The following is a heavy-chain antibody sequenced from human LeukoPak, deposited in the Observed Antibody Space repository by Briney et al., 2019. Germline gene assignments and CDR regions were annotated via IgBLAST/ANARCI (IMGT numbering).Heavy chain of an antibody. CDR3: ARGVYIAAAQYGY. V-gene: IGHV4-59*01. CDR1: GGSISSYY. D-gene: IGHD6-13*01. CDR2: IYYSGTT. J-gene: IGHJ4*02. Sequence: SETLSLTCTFSGGSISSYYWSWIRQPPGKGLEWIGYIYYSGTTNYNPSLKSRVTISVGTSKNQFSLKLSSVTAADTAVYYCARGVYIAAAQYGYWGQGTLVTVSS.